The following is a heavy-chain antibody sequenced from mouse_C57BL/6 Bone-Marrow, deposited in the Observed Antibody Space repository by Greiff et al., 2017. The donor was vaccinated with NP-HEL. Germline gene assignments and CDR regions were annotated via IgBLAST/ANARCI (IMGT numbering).Heavy chain of an antibody. D-gene: IGHD4-1*01. CDR1: GYTFTSYG. V-gene: IGHV1-81*01. Sequence: QVQLQQSGAELARPGASVKLSCKASGYTFTSYGISWVKQRTGQGLEWIGEIYPRSGNTYYNEKFKGKATLTADKSSSTAYMELRSLTSEDSAVYFCARGTGFWFAYWGQGTLVTVSA. J-gene: IGHJ3*01. CDR3: ARGTGFWFAY. CDR2: IYPRSGNT.